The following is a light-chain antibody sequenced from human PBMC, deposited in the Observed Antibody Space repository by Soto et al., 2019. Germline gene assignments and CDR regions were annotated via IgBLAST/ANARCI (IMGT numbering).Light chain of an antibody. V-gene: IGKV3-20*01. J-gene: IGKJ2*01. CDR3: QKFGSSPLYT. CDR1: QSVSRY. Sequence: EIVLTQSPGTLSLSPGERATLSCRASQSVSRYLAWYQQKPGQAPRLLIYGASSRATGIPDRFSGSGSGTDFTLTISRLEPDDFAVYYCQKFGSSPLYTFGQGTKLEIK. CDR2: GAS.